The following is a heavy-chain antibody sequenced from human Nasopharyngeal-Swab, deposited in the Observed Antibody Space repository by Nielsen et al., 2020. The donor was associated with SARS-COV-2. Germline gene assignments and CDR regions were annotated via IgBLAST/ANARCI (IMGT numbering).Heavy chain of an antibody. CDR3: ARGGYSYGSALAWYMDV. D-gene: IGHD5-18*01. CDR2: IYYSGTT. CDR1: GGSISGSNYY. J-gene: IGHJ6*03. V-gene: IGHV4-39*01. Sequence: SEILSLTCTVSGGSISGSNYYWGWNRQPPGKGLEWIGSIYYSGTTYYSPSLKSRATISVDTSKNQFSLKLNSVTAADTAVYYCARGGYSYGSALAWYMDVWGKGTTVTVSS.